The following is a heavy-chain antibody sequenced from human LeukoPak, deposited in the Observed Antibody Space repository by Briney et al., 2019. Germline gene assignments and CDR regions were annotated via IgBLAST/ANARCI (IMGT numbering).Heavy chain of an antibody. D-gene: IGHD6-13*01. CDR1: GFTFSSYA. CDR3: ARGHSSWYDVYYFDY. V-gene: IGHV3-30-3*01. Sequence: GGSLRLSCAASGFTFSSYAMHWVRQAPGKGLEWVAVISYDGSNKYYADSVKGRFTISRDNSKNTLYLQMNSLRAEDTAVYYCARGHSSWYDVYYFDYWGQGTLVTVSS. J-gene: IGHJ4*02. CDR2: ISYDGSNK.